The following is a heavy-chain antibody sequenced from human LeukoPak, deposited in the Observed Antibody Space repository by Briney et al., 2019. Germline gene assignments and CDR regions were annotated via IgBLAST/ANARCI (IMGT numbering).Heavy chain of an antibody. CDR2: IYTSGST. Sequence: PSETLSLTCTVSGGSISSYYWSWIRQPAGKGLEWIGRIYTSGSTNYNPSLKSRVTMSVDTSKNRFSLKLSSVTAADTAVYYCARAMGSGSEYYFDYWGQGTLVTVSS. D-gene: IGHD3-10*01. CDR3: ARAMGSGSEYYFDY. V-gene: IGHV4-4*07. J-gene: IGHJ4*02. CDR1: GGSISSYY.